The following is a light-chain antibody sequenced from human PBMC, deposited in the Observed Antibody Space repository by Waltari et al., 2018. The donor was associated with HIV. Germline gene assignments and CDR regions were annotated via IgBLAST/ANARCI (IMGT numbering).Light chain of an antibody. J-gene: IGLJ3*02. CDR2: EVS. CDR1: SSDVGGYKY. V-gene: IGLV2-14*01. CDR3: SSYTSSSTV. Sequence: QSALTQPASVSGSPGQSITISCTGTSSDVGGYKYVSWYQQHPGKAPKLMIYEVSNRPSGVSSRVSGSKSGNTASLTISGLQAEDEADYYCSSYTSSSTVFGGGTKLTVL.